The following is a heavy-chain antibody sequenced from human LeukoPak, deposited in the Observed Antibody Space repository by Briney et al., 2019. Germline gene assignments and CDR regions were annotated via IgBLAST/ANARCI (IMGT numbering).Heavy chain of an antibody. J-gene: IGHJ3*02. Sequence: ASVKVSCRASGYTFTSYGISWVRQAPGQGLEWMGWISAYNGNTNYAQKLQGRVTMTTDTSTSTAYMELRSLRSDDTAVYYCARGSFVVVPAAPSDAFDIWGQGTMVTVSS. CDR2: ISAYNGNT. V-gene: IGHV1-18*01. D-gene: IGHD2-2*01. CDR1: GYTFTSYG. CDR3: ARGSFVVVPAAPSDAFDI.